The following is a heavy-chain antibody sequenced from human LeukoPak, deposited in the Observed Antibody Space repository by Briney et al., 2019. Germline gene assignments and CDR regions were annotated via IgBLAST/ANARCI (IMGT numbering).Heavy chain of an antibody. D-gene: IGHD3-3*01. Sequence: GSVKASCKASRYTFTDYYIHWVRQAPGQGLEWVGWINPNRGGKNYAQKFQDRFTMTRDRSINTAYMELSRLRSDDTAVYYCARDTPGVVINWCDPWGQGTLVTVSS. J-gene: IGHJ5*02. CDR3: ARDTPGVVINWCDP. CDR2: INPNRGGK. CDR1: RYTFTDYY. V-gene: IGHV1-2*02.